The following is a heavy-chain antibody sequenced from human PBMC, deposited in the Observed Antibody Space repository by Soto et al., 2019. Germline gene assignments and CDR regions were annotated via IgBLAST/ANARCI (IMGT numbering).Heavy chain of an antibody. CDR2: VSHDGRNT. V-gene: IGHV3-30*18. J-gene: IGHJ4*02. CDR3: AKGGRQGLFTSDFNY. Sequence: VQLVESGGGVVQPGRSLRLSCAASGFTFSDYAMHWVRQAPGKGLEWVAVVSHDGRNTHYADSVKGRFTISRDSSKNTVSLEMASPRAGDTAVYYCAKGGRQGLFTSDFNYWGQGALVTVSS. CDR1: GFTFSDYA. D-gene: IGHD6-19*01.